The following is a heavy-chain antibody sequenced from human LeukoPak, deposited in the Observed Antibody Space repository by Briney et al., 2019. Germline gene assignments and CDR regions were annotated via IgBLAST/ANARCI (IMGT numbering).Heavy chain of an antibody. J-gene: IGHJ4*02. CDR1: GFTFSSYS. Sequence: GGSLRLSCAASGFTFSSYSMNWVRQAPGKGLEWVSSISSSSSYIYYADSVKGRFTISRDNSKNTLYLQMNSLRAEDTAVYYCAKDRGNSYGFQDWGQGTLVTVSS. V-gene: IGHV3-21*04. CDR3: AKDRGNSYGFQD. D-gene: IGHD5-18*01. CDR2: ISSSSSYI.